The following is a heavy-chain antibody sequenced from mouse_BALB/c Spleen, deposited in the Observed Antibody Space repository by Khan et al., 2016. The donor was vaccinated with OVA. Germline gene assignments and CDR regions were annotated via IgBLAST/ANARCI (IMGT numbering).Heavy chain of an antibody. J-gene: IGHJ3*01. CDR1: GFSLNNYS. CDR3: ARRGYDYGRGALFAY. V-gene: IGHV2-2*02. Sequence: VQLQESGPGLVQPSQSLSITCTVSGFSLNNYSVHWVRQSPGKGLEWLGVIWSAGSTDYNAAFISRLTISKDNSRSQVFFKMNSLQPNDTAMYYCARRGYDYGRGALFAYWGQGTLVTVSA. D-gene: IGHD2-4*01. CDR2: IWSAGST.